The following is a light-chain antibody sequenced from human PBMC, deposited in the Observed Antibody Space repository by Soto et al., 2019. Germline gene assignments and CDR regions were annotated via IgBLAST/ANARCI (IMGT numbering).Light chain of an antibody. CDR3: QHYDNLPYT. CDR1: QDISNY. V-gene: IGKV1-33*01. CDR2: DAS. J-gene: IGKJ2*01. Sequence: DIQMTQSPSSLSASVGDRVTITCQASQDISNYLNWYQQKPGEAPKVLIFDASSLETGVPSRFSGSGSGTDFTFTISSLQPEDIATYYCQHYDNLPYTVGQGTKLEI.